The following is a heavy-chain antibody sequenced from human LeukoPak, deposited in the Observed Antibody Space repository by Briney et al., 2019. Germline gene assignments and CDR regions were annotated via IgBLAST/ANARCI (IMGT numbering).Heavy chain of an antibody. D-gene: IGHD6-13*01. V-gene: IGHV3-30*18. Sequence: PGRSLRLSCAASGFTFNNYGMHYVRQAPGKGLEWVAVISDDERNTNYAHSVKGRFTISRDNSNNTLYLQMNSLRAEDTGVYYCAKDRETTASGTFDYWGQGTLVTVSS. CDR2: ISDDERNT. CDR3: AKDRETTASGTFDY. CDR1: GFTFNNYG. J-gene: IGHJ4*02.